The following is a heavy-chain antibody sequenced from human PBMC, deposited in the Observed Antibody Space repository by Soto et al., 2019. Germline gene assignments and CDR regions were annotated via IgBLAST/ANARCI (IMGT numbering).Heavy chain of an antibody. J-gene: IGHJ4*02. CDR3: ARLRDGVYYFDY. CDR1: GDSISSGDYY. V-gene: IGHV4-30-4*01. CDR2: IYYSGST. Sequence: QVQLQESGPGLVKPSQTLSLTCTVSGDSISSGDYYWSWIRQPPGQSLEWIGYIYYSGSTYYNPSLYSRGTMSVDTSKKQFSLNLSSVSAADTAVYYCARLRDGVYYFDYWGQGSQVTVSS. D-gene: IGHD4-17*01.